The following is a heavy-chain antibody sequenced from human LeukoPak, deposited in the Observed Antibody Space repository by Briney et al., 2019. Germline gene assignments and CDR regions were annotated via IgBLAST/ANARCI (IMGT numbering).Heavy chain of an antibody. D-gene: IGHD6-19*01. CDR3: ARGEGQRAVAGTGIDY. J-gene: IGHJ4*02. Sequence: SETLSLTCSVSGFSISSTYCWGWVRQPPGKGLEWIGTIYHSGSTNYNPSLKSRVTISVDKSKNQFSLKLSSVTAADTAVYYCARGEGQRAVAGTGIDYWGQGTLVTVSS. V-gene: IGHV4-38-2*02. CDR2: IYHSGST. CDR1: GFSISSTYC.